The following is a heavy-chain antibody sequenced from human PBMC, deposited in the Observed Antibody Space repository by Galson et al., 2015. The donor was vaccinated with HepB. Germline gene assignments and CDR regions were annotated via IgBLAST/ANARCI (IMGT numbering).Heavy chain of an antibody. CDR3: ARDAVLGYCSSTSCFHWYFDL. D-gene: IGHD2-2*01. CDR2: TYYRSKWYN. Sequence: CAISGDSVSSNSAAWNWIRQSPSRGLEWLGRTYYRSKWYNDHAVSVKSRITINPDTSKNQFSLQLNSVTPEDTAVYYCARDAVLGYCSSTSCFHWYFDLWGRGTLVTVSS. V-gene: IGHV6-1*01. J-gene: IGHJ2*01. CDR1: GDSVSSNSAA.